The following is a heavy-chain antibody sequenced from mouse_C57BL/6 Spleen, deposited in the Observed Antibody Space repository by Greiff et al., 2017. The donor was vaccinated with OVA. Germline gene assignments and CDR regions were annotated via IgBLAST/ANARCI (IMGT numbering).Heavy chain of an antibody. J-gene: IGHJ2*01. Sequence: QVQLQQPGAELVKPGASVKLSCKASGYTFTSYWMHWVKQRPGQGLEWIGMIHPNSGSTNYNEKFKSKATLTVDKSSSTAYMQLSSLTSEDSAVYYCARYPITTVVATEGDYWGQGTTLTVSS. V-gene: IGHV1-64*01. CDR2: IHPNSGST. CDR1: GYTFTSYW. D-gene: IGHD1-1*01. CDR3: ARYPITTVVATEGDY.